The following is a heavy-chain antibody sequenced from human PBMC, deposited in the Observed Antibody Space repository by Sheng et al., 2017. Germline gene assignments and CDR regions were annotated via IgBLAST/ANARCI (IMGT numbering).Heavy chain of an antibody. J-gene: IGHJ6*02. D-gene: IGHD3-16*02. V-gene: IGHV3-30*04. CDR3: ARALPHPFGGVIVTVYYYYGMDV. CDR1: GFTFSSYA. CDR2: ISYDGSNK. Sequence: QVQLVESGGGVVQPGRSLRLSCAASGFTFSSYAMHWVRQAPGKGLEWVAVISYDGSNKYYADSVKGRFTISRDNSKNTLYLQMNSLRAEDTAVYYCARALPHPFGGVIVTVYYYYGMDVWGQGTTVTVSS.